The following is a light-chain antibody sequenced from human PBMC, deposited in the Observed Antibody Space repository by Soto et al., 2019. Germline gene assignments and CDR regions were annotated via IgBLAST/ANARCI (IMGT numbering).Light chain of an antibody. J-gene: IGKJ1*01. Sequence: EIVSTQSPGTLSLSPGERATLSCRASQSVSSYYLAWYQQKRGQAPRLLIYGASSKATGIPDRFSGSGSGTDFTLTISRVEDEYFAVYYCQQYGSSPKTFGQGTKVEIK. CDR3: QQYGSSPKT. V-gene: IGKV3-20*01. CDR1: QSVSSYY. CDR2: GAS.